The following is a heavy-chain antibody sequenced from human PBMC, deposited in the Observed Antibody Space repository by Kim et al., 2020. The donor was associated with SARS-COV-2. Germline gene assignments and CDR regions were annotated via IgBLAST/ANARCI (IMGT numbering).Heavy chain of an antibody. CDR3: ARRSGYSSAP. V-gene: IGHV4-34*01. Sequence: SETLSLTCAVYGGSFSGYYWSWIRQPPGKGLEWIGEINHSGSTNYNPSLKSRVTISVDTSKNQFSLKLSSVTAADTAVYYCARRSGYSSAPWGQGTLVTV. D-gene: IGHD6-19*01. J-gene: IGHJ5*02. CDR1: GGSFSGYY. CDR2: INHSGST.